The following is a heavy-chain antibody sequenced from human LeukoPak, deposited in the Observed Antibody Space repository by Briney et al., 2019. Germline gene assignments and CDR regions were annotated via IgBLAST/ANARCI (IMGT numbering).Heavy chain of an antibody. CDR2: ISYDGSNK. D-gene: IGHD6-19*01. CDR3: ARDNYGSSGWYGPFDY. V-gene: IGHV3-30*01. CDR1: GFTFSSYA. Sequence: GGSLRLSCAASGFTFSSYAMHWVRQAPGKGLEWVAVISYDGSNKYYADSVKGRFTISRDNSKNTLYLQMNSLRAEDTAVYYCARDNYGSSGWYGPFDYWGQGTLVTVSS. J-gene: IGHJ4*02.